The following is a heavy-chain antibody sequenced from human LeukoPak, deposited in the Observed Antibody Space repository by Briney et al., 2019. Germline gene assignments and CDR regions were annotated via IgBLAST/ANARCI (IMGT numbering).Heavy chain of an antibody. CDR3: SRGGDQSNRGAY. D-gene: IGHD3-10*01. J-gene: IGHJ4*02. V-gene: IGHV4-34*01. CDR1: GGSFSGYY. CDR2: IHPDGSA. Sequence: SETLSLTCAVYGGSFSGYYWSWIRQPPGKGLEWIGEIHPDGSAHPNPSLKSRFSMSLDTSKNQFSLRLTSVTATDTAVYYRSRGGDQSNRGAYWGQGTLVTVSS.